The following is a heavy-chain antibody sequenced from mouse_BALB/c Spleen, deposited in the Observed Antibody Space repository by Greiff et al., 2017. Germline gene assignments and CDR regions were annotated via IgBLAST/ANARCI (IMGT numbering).Heavy chain of an antibody. J-gene: IGHJ3*01. CDR2: IRNKANGYTT. CDR3: ARVYGNYFAY. Sequence: EVQRVESGGGLVQPGGSLRLSCATSGFTFTDYYMSWVRQPPGKALEWLGFIRNKANGYTTEYSACVKGRFTISRDNSQSILYLQMNTLRAEDSATYYCARVYGNYFAYWGQGTLVTVSA. V-gene: IGHV7-3*02. D-gene: IGHD2-1*01. CDR1: GFTFTDYY.